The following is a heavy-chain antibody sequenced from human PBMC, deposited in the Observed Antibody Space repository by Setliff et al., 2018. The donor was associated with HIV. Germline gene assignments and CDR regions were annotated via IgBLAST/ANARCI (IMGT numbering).Heavy chain of an antibody. CDR1: TDSISNSH. CDR2: IFGSGTT. D-gene: IGHD3-16*01. Sequence: SETLSLTCSVSTDSISNSHWSWMRQTAGKGLGWIGRIFGSGTTHYNPSLESRVTMSIDTAKKQFFLRLNSVTAADTAVYFCARDRSKYGTGSSAYNWFDPWGPGTLVTVSS. V-gene: IGHV4-4*07. CDR3: ARDRSKYGTGSSAYNWFDP. J-gene: IGHJ5*02.